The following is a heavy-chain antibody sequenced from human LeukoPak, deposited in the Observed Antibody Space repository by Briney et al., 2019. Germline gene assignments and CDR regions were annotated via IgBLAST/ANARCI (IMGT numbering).Heavy chain of an antibody. CDR1: GYTFTGYY. D-gene: IGHD4-17*01. Sequence: ASVKVSCKASGYTFTGYYMHWVRQAPGQGLEWMGWINPNSGGTNYAQKFQGRVTMTRDTSISTAYMELSSLRVEDTAVYYCARHGDYAFDYWGQGILVTVSS. J-gene: IGHJ4*02. CDR2: INPNSGGT. V-gene: IGHV1-2*02. CDR3: ARHGDYAFDY.